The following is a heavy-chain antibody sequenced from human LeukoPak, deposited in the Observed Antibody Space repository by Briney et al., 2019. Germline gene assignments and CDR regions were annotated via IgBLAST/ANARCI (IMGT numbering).Heavy chain of an antibody. CDR2: ISGSGEST. CDR3: ARQLGYCSGGNCYFDL. J-gene: IGHJ4*02. Sequence: GGSLRLSCAASGFTFSSYAMSWIRQAPGKGLEWVSAISGSGESTYDKDSVKGRFSISRDNSKNTLYLQMNSLRAEDTAVYHCARQLGYCSGGNCYFDLWGQGALVTVSS. V-gene: IGHV3-23*01. CDR1: GFTFSSYA. D-gene: IGHD2-15*01.